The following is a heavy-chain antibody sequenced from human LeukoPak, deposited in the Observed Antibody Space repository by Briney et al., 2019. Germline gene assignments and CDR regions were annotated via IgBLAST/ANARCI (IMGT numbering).Heavy chain of an antibody. CDR3: ANWIGSSSRDY. J-gene: IGHJ4*02. CDR2: INSNGDEI. V-gene: IGHV3-23*01. Sequence: GGSLRLSCAASGFTFSTYAMTWLRQAPGKGLEWVPGINSNGDEIYYADSVRGRFTISRDNSNNALYLQMDSLRAEDTAVYYCANWIGSSSRDYWGQGTLVTVSS. CDR1: GFTFSTYA. D-gene: IGHD6-6*01.